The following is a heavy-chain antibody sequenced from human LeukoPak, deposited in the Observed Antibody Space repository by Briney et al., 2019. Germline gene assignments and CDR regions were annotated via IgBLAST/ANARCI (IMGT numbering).Heavy chain of an antibody. CDR1: GGSISSGGYY. V-gene: IGHV4-31*03. CDR2: IYYSGST. D-gene: IGHD6-13*01. Sequence: SQSLSLTCTVSGGSISSGGYYWSWIRQHPGKGLEWIGYIYYSGSTYYNPSLKSRVTISVDTSKNQFSLKLSSVTAADTAVYYCAREDGSSWVNWFDPWGQGTLVTVSS. CDR3: AREDGSSWVNWFDP. J-gene: IGHJ5*02.